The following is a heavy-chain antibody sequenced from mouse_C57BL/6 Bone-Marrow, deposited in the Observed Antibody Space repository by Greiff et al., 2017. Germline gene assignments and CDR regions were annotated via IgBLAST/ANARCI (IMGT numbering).Heavy chain of an antibody. J-gene: IGHJ2*01. Sequence: QVQLQQPGAELVKPGASVKMSCTASGYTFTSYWIPWVKQRPGQGLEWIGDIYPGSGSTNYNEKFKSKATLTVDTSSSTASMQLSSLTSEDSAVYYCARRGDYWGQGTTLTVSA. CDR1: GYTFTSYW. CDR2: IYPGSGST. V-gene: IGHV1-55*01. CDR3: ARRGDY.